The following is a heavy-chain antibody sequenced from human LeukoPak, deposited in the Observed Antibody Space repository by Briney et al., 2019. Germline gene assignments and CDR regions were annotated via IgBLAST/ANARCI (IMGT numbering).Heavy chain of an antibody. D-gene: IGHD4-11*01. CDR3: ARGVVTTRGWFDP. J-gene: IGHJ5*02. CDR2: IYHSGST. V-gene: IGHV4-38-2*01. Sequence: SETLSLTCAVSGYSISSGYYWGWIRQPPGKGLEWIGSIYHSGSTYYNPSLKSRVTISVDTSKNQFSLKLSSVTAADTAVYYCARGVVTTRGWFDPWGQGTLVTVSS. CDR1: GYSISSGYY.